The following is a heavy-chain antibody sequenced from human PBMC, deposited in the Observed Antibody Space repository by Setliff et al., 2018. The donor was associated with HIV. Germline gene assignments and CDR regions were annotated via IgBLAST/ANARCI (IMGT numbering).Heavy chain of an antibody. V-gene: IGHV1-46*01. J-gene: IGHJ3*02. CDR3: ASAGAWQRNALDI. Sequence: ASVKVSCKASGYTFTSDYIHWVRQAPGQGLEWMGIINPAGNPTSYAQKFQGRHTMTRDTSTSTEYMELSSLRSEDTAVYYCASAGAWQRNALDIWGQGTMVTVSS. CDR1: GYTFTSDY. D-gene: IGHD5-12*01. CDR2: INPAGNPT.